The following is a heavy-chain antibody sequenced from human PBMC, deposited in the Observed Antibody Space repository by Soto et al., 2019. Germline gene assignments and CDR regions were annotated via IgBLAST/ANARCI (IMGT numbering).Heavy chain of an antibody. J-gene: IGHJ3*02. CDR3: ASLMLGKVVREI. V-gene: IGHV1-8*01. CDR2: MNPNSGTT. CDR1: GYTFTSYD. Sequence: ASVKVYCKASGYTFTSYDINWVRQATGQGLEWMGWMNPNSGTTGYAQKFQGRVTMTRNTSISTAYMELSSLRSEDTAVYYCASLMLGKVVREIWGQGTMVTVSS. D-gene: IGHD3-10*01.